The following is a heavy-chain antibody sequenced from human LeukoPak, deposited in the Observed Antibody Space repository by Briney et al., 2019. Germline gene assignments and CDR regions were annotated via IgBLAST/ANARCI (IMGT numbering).Heavy chain of an antibody. CDR2: ISSSSSMI. CDR3: ARDYGDLPARVPYFDY. V-gene: IGHV3-48*02. D-gene: IGHD4-17*01. CDR1: GFTFSSYS. J-gene: IGHJ4*02. Sequence: PGGSLRLSCAASGFTFSSYSMNWVRQAQGKGLEWVSYISSSSSMIYYADSVKGRFTISRDNAKNSLYLQMKSLRDEDTAIYYCARDYGDLPARVPYFDYWGQGTLVTVSS.